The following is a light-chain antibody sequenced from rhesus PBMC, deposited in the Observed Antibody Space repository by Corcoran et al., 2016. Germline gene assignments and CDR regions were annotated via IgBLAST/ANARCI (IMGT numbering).Light chain of an antibody. V-gene: IGKV1-22*01. CDR1: QSVTSW. Sequence: DIQMTQSPSSLSASVGDTVTITCRASQSVTSWLAWYQQKPGKAPKLLIYKASSLQSGVPSRFSGSGSGTDFTFTISSLQSEDFATYYCQQYSSSPPTFGQGTKVEIK. CDR2: KAS. J-gene: IGKJ1*01. CDR3: QQYSSSPPT.